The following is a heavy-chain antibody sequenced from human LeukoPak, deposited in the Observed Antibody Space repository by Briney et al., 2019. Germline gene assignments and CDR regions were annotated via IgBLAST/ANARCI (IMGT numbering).Heavy chain of an antibody. CDR2: IKQDGSEK. V-gene: IGHV3-7*03. J-gene: IGHJ4*02. CDR1: RFTFSSYW. Sequence: GGSLRLSCAASRFTFSSYWMSWVRQAPGKGLEWVANIKQDGSEKYYVDSVKGRFTISRDNAKNSLYLQMNSLRAEDTAVYYCARVYSSGWYGDYWGQGTLVTVSS. D-gene: IGHD6-19*01. CDR3: ARVYSSGWYGDY.